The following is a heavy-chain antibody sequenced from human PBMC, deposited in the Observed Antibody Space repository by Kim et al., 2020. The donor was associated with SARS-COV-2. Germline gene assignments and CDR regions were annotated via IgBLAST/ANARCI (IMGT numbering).Heavy chain of an antibody. CDR1: GFTVSSNY. D-gene: IGHD6-19*01. V-gene: IGHV3-53*01. CDR3: ARGLDKQWLAIDY. J-gene: IGHJ4*02. CDR2: IYSGGST. Sequence: GGSLRLSCAASGFTVSSNYMSWVRQAPGKGLEWVSVIYSGGSTYYADSVKGRFTISRDNSKNTLYLQMNSLRAEDTAVDYCARGLDKQWLAIDYWGQGTLVTVSS.